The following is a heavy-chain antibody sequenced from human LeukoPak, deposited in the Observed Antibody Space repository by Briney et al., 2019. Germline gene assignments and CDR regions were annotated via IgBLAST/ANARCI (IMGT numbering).Heavy chain of an antibody. Sequence: SETLSLTCTVSGGSISSYYWSWIRQPPGKGLEWIGYIYYSGSTNYNPSLKSRVTISVDTSKNQFSLKLSSVTAADTAVYYCARWAHNWNYGRSYYYYGMDVWGQGTTVTVSS. CDR2: IYYSGST. CDR1: GGSISSYY. V-gene: IGHV4-59*12. CDR3: ARWAHNWNYGRSYYYYGMDV. D-gene: IGHD1-7*01. J-gene: IGHJ6*02.